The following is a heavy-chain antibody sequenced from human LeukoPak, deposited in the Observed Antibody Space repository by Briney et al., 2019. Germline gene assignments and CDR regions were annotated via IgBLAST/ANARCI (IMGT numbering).Heavy chain of an antibody. CDR2: ISGSGGNT. J-gene: IGHJ4*02. D-gene: IGHD6-25*01. CDR1: GFTFSTYA. CDR3: AKVGGSSAF. V-gene: IGHV3-23*01. Sequence: GGSLRLPCAASGFTFSTYAMSWVRQAPGKGLEWVSSISGSGGNTYYADSVKGRFSISRDNSKNTLYLQMNSLRAEDSAVYYCAKVGGSSAFWGQGTLVTVSS.